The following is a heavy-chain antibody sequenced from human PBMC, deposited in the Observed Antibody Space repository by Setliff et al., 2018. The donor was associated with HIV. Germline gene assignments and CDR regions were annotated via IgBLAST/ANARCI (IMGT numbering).Heavy chain of an antibody. V-gene: IGHV4-59*01. D-gene: IGHD2-15*01. Sequence: PSETLSLTCTVSGGSISSYYWSWIRQPPGKGLEWIGYIYYSGSTNYNPSLKSRVTISVDTSKNQFSLKLSSVTAADTDVYYCARNPCSGGSCPDAFDIWGQGTMVTVSS. CDR2: IYYSGST. CDR1: GGSISSYY. CDR3: ARNPCSGGSCPDAFDI. J-gene: IGHJ3*02.